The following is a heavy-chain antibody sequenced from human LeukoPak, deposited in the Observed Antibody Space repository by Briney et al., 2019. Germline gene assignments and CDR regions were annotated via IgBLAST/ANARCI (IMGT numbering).Heavy chain of an antibody. V-gene: IGHV4-34*01. J-gene: IGHJ4*02. CDR3: ARAGSWFGDPVYFDY. D-gene: IGHD3-10*01. CDR2: INHSGST. Sequence: SETLSLTCAVYGGSFSGYYWSWIRQPPGKGLEWIGEINHSGSTNYNPSLKSRVTISVDTSKNQFPLKLSSVTAADTAVYYCARAGSWFGDPVYFDYWGQGTLVTVSS. CDR1: GGSFSGYY.